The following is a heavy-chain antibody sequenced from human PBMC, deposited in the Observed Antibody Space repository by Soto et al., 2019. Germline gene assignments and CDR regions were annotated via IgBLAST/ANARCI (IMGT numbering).Heavy chain of an antibody. V-gene: IGHV3-7*01. CDR1: GFTFSRFW. CDR3: ARDAAYFDGTLWYDGYDV. CDR2: IKFDGSQK. Sequence: PGGSLRLSCTASGFTFSRFWMNWVHQAPGKGLEWVANIKFDGSQKSYGDSVKGRFTISRDNAENSLHLQMDSLRAEDTAVYYCARDAAYFDGTLWYDGYDVWGRGTMVTVSS. D-gene: IGHD3-10*01. J-gene: IGHJ3*01.